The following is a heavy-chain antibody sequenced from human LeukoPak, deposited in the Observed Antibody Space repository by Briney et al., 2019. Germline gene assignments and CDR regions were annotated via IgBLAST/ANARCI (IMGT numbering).Heavy chain of an antibody. CDR1: GGSISSGSYY. CDR2: IYTSGST. J-gene: IGHJ4*02. CDR3: ARGQTDVDY. V-gene: IGHV4-61*02. Sequence: SQTLSLTCTVSGGSISSGSYYWSWIRQPAGKGLEWIGRIYTSGSTNYNPSLKSRVTISVDTSKNQFSLKLSSVTAADTAVYYCARGQTDVDYWGQGTLVTVSS.